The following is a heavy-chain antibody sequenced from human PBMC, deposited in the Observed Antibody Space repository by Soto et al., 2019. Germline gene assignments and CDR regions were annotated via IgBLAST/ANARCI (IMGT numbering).Heavy chain of an antibody. Sequence: TSETLSLTCTVSGGSISSSSYYWGWIRQPPGKGLEWIGSIYYSGSTYYNPSLKSRVTISVDTSKNQFSLKLSSVTAADTAVYYCARRDSSLAYFDYWGQGTLVTVSS. CDR3: ARRDSSLAYFDY. J-gene: IGHJ4*02. V-gene: IGHV4-39*01. CDR1: GGSISSSSYY. D-gene: IGHD6-6*01. CDR2: IYYSGST.